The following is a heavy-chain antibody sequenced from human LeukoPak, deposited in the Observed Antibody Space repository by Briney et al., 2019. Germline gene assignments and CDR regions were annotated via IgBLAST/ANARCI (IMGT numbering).Heavy chain of an antibody. Sequence: SETLSLTCAVYGGSFSGYYWSWIRQPPGKGLEWIGEINHSGSTNYNPSLKSRVTISVDTSKNQFSLKLSSVTAADTAVYYCARQIWFGELYYYMDVWGKGTTVTISS. CDR1: GGSFSGYY. CDR3: ARQIWFGELYYYMDV. CDR2: INHSGST. D-gene: IGHD3-10*01. V-gene: IGHV4-34*01. J-gene: IGHJ6*03.